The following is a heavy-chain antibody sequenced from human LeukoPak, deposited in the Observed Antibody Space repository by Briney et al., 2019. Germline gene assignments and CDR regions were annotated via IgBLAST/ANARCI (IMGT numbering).Heavy chain of an antibody. CDR3: AGAYYDSSGNFLGAFDI. CDR1: GYTFSSYA. D-gene: IGHD3-22*01. CDR2: INAGNGNT. J-gene: IGHJ3*02. Sequence: ASVKVSCKASGYTFSSYAMHGVRQAPGQRLEWMGWINAGNGNTKYSQKFQGRVTITRDTSASTAYMELSSLRSEDTAVYYCAGAYYDSSGNFLGAFDIWGQGTMVTVSS. V-gene: IGHV1-3*01.